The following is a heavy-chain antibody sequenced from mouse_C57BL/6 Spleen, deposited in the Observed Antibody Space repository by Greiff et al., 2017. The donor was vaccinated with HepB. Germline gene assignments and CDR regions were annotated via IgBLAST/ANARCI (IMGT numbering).Heavy chain of an antibody. CDR1: GYTFTDYN. CDR3: ARGNWDRAWFAY. CDR2: INPNNGGT. D-gene: IGHD4-1*01. V-gene: IGHV1-22*01. Sequence: VQLQQSGPELVKPGASVKMSCKASGYTFTDYNMHWVKQSHGKRLEWIGYINPNNGGTSYNQKFKGKATLTVNKSSSTAYMELRSLTSEDSAVYYCARGNWDRAWFAYWGQGTLVTVSA. J-gene: IGHJ3*01.